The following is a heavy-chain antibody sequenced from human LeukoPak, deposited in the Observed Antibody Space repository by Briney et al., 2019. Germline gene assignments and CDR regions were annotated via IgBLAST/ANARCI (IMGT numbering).Heavy chain of an antibody. CDR1: GGSISSYY. Sequence: NTSETLSLTCTVSGGSISSYYWSWIRQPPGKGLEWIGYIYYSGSTNYNPSLKSRVTISVDTSKNQFSLKLSSVTAADTAVYYCARITYYYGSGSYYWFDPWGQGTLVTVSS. CDR3: ARITYYYGSGSYYWFDP. J-gene: IGHJ5*02. D-gene: IGHD3-10*01. CDR2: IYYSGST. V-gene: IGHV4-59*08.